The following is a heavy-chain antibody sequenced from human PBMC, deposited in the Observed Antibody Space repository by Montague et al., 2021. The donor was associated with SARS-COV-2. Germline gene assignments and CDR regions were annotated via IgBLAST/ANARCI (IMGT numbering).Heavy chain of an antibody. J-gene: IGHJ4*02. Sequence: TLSLTCTVSGGSISSGGDYRTWIRELPGKGLEWIGHIYYSVXTXYNPSLKSRVTISEDTSKNQISLKLSSVTAAYTAVYYCARDRELVDWGQGIMVIVSS. CDR1: GGSISSGGDY. CDR3: ARDRELVD. V-gene: IGHV4-31*03. D-gene: IGHD1-7*01. CDR2: IYYSVXT.